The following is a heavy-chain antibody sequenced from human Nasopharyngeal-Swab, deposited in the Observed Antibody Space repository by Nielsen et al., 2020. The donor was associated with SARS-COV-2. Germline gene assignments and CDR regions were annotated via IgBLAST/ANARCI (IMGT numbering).Heavy chain of an antibody. CDR2: VSYDGRYD. D-gene: IGHD3-22*01. CDR3: ARDSFYCDPSVYSIGADRGFGSSALDS. J-gene: IGHJ4*02. V-gene: IGHV3-30*04. Sequence: WIRQPPGKGLKWVAVVSYDGRYDYYADSVKGRFTISRDNSNNTLYLQQTSLRLEDTAVYYCARDSFYCDPSVYSIGADRGFGSSALDSWGQGTLVTVSS.